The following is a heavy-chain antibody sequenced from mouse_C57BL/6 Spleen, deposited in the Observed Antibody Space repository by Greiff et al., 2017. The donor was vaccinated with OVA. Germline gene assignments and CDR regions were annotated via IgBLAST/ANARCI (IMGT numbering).Heavy chain of an antibody. CDR1: GYTFTDYE. V-gene: IGHV1-15*01. D-gene: IGHD2-3*01. CDR3: TRYDYLDY. CDR2: IDPETGGT. Sequence: QVQLKHSGAELVRPGASVTLSCKASGYTFTDYEMHWVKQTPVHGLEWIGAIDPETGGTAYNQKFKGKAILTADKSSSTAYMELRSLTSEDSAVYYCTRYDYLDYWGQGTTLTVSS. J-gene: IGHJ2*01.